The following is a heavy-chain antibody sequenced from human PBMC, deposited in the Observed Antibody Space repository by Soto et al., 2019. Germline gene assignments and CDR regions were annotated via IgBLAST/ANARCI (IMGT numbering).Heavy chain of an antibody. Sequence: GGSLRLSCAASGFTFSSYGMHWVRQAPGKGLEWVAVIWYDGSNKYYADSVKGRFTISRDNSKNTLYLQMNSLRAEDTAVYYCARDDIPRIAAAGTTFDPWGQGTLVTVSS. D-gene: IGHD6-13*01. J-gene: IGHJ5*02. CDR3: ARDDIPRIAAAGTTFDP. V-gene: IGHV3-33*01. CDR2: IWYDGSNK. CDR1: GFTFSSYG.